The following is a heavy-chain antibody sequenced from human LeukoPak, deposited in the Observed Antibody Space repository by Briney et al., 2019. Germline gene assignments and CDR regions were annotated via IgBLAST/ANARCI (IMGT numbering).Heavy chain of an antibody. CDR3: ARGTGRSSGWFGPY. CDR1: GYTFTSYD. Sequence: ASVKVSCKASGYTFTSYDINWVRQATGQGLEWMGWMNPNSGDTGYAQKFQGRVTMTRNTSISTAYMELSSLRSEDTAVYYCARGTGRSSGWFGPYWGQGTLVTVSS. D-gene: IGHD6-19*01. V-gene: IGHV1-8*01. CDR2: MNPNSGDT. J-gene: IGHJ4*02.